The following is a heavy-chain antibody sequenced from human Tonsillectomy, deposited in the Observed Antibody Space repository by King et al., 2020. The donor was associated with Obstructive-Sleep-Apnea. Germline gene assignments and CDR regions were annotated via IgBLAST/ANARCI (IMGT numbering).Heavy chain of an antibody. CDR1: GFTFSSYA. CDR3: ARVAVAGPYYFDY. D-gene: IGHD6-19*01. V-gene: IGHV3-30*04. CDR2: IAYDGSNK. J-gene: IGHJ4*02. Sequence: VQLVESGGGVVQPGRALRLSCAASGFTFSSYAMQWVCQAPDKGLEWGAVIAYDGSNKYYADSVKGRFTLSRDNSQNTLYLQMNSLRAEDTAVYYCARVAVAGPYYFDYWGQGTLVTVSS.